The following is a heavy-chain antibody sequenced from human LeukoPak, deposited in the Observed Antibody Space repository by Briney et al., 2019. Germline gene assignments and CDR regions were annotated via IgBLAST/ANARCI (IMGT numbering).Heavy chain of an antibody. Sequence: GGSLRLSCAASGFTYSSYGMHWVRQAPGKGLEWVAVISYDGSNKYYADSVKGRFTISRDNSKNTLYLQMNSLRAEDTAVYYCAKDDPTTGTTPFVMDYWGQGTLVTVSS. J-gene: IGHJ4*02. CDR3: AKDDPTTGTTPFVMDY. D-gene: IGHD1-1*01. CDR2: ISYDGSNK. V-gene: IGHV3-30*18. CDR1: GFTYSSYG.